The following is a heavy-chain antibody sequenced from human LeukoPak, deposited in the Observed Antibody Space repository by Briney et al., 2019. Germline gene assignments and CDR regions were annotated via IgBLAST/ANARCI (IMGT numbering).Heavy chain of an antibody. CDR2: INPNSGGT. CDR3: ARRGDSGRKYYYYMDV. CDR1: GYTFTVYY. D-gene: IGHD3-10*01. V-gene: IGHV1-2*02. Sequence: ASVKVSYKASGYTFTVYYMHWVRQAPGQGLEWMGWINPNSGGTNYAQKFQGRVTMTRDTSISTAYMELSRLRSDDTAVYYCARRGDSGRKYYYYMDVWGKGTTVTISS. J-gene: IGHJ6*03.